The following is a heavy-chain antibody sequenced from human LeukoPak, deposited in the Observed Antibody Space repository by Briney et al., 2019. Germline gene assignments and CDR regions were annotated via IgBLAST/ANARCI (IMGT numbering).Heavy chain of an antibody. V-gene: IGHV1-18*01. CDR2: ISAYNGNT. J-gene: IGHJ4*02. CDR3: ARAAVAGGSSFDY. CDR1: GYTFTSYG. D-gene: IGHD6-19*01. Sequence: ASVTVSCTASGYTFTSYGTSWVRQAPGQGLEWMGWISAYNGNTNYAQKLQGRVTMTTDTSTSTAYMELRSLRSDDTAVYYCARAAVAGGSSFDYWGQGTLVTVSS.